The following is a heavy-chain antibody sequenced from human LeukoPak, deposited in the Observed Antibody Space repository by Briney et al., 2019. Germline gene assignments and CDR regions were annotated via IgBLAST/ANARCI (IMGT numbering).Heavy chain of an antibody. CDR1: GFTFSSYA. V-gene: IGHV3-23*01. J-gene: IGHJ4*02. CDR2: ISGSGGST. CDR3: AKARWAPTYYDY. D-gene: IGHD4-23*01. Sequence: GGSLRLSCAASGFTFSSYAMSWVRQAPGKGLEWVSAISGSGGSTYYTDSVKGRFTISRDNSKNTLYLQMNSLRAEDTAVYYCAKARWAPTYYDYWGQGTLVTVSS.